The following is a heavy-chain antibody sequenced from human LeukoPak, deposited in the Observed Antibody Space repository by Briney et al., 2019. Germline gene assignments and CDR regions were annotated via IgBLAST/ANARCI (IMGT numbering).Heavy chain of an antibody. CDR3: ARIKSSWFDVPDAFDI. D-gene: IGHD6-13*01. J-gene: IGHJ3*02. CDR2: INPNSGGT. CDR1: GYTFTGYY. Sequence: GASVKVSCKASGYTFTGYYMHWVRQAPGQGLEWMGWINPNSGGTNYAQKLQGRVTMTTDTSTSTAYMELRSLRSDDTAVYYCARIKSSWFDVPDAFDIWGQGTMVTVSS. V-gene: IGHV1-2*02.